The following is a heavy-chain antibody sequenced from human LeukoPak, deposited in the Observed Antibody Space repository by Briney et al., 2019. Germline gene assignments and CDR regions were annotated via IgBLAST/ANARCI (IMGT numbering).Heavy chain of an antibody. D-gene: IGHD4-17*01. CDR3: ARHDTVTSTDC. V-gene: IGHV5-51*01. J-gene: IGHJ4*02. CDR1: GYSFTNYW. Sequence: GESLKISCKGSGYSFTNYWIGWVRQMPGKGLEWMGISYPSDSDTRYSPSFQGQVTISADKSISTAYLQWSSLKASDTATYYCARHDTVTSTDCWGQGTLVTVSS. CDR2: SYPSDSDT.